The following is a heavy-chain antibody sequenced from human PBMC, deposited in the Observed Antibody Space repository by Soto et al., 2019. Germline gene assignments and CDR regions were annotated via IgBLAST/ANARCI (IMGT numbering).Heavy chain of an antibody. D-gene: IGHD3-22*01. CDR3: TKAGGWYYCDSSGPPDASHV. V-gene: IGHV3-23*01. CDR1: GFTFNFYA. Sequence: GSLRLSCAASGFTFNFYAMAWVRQAPGKGLEWVSGISVNGRTNYADSVKGRFTISRDNSKNMVFLQMDTLRAEDTALYHCTKAGGWYYCDSSGPPDASHVWGQGTMVTVSS. J-gene: IGHJ3*01. CDR2: ISVNGRT.